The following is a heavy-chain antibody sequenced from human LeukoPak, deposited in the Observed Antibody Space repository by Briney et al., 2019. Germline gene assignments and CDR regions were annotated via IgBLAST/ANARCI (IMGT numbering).Heavy chain of an antibody. CDR2: ISGNGGST. J-gene: IGHJ4*02. D-gene: IGHD3-10*01. CDR1: EFTFSSYA. Sequence: GSLRLSCAASEFTFSSYAMNWVRQAPGKGLEWVSGISGNGGSTYYADSVKGRFTISRDNFRHTLSLQMNSLRAEDTAVYYCARDRRTGRVIDYWGQGTLVTVSS. CDR3: ARDRRTGRVIDY. V-gene: IGHV3-23*01.